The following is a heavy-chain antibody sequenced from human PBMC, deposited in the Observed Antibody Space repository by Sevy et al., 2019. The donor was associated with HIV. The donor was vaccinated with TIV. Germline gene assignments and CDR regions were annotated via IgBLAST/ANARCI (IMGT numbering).Heavy chain of an antibody. J-gene: IGHJ6*02. CDR1: GFTFSTYS. D-gene: IGHD6-19*01. CDR3: AKAVADSNYYYGLDV. Sequence: GGSLRLSCAASGFTFSTYSMHWIRQAPGKGLEWVAVIWFDGSNKYYADSVKGRFTISRDNSKNTLYLQMNSLRAEDTAVYYCAKAVADSNYYYGLDVWGQWTTVTVSS. V-gene: IGHV3-33*06. CDR2: IWFDGSNK.